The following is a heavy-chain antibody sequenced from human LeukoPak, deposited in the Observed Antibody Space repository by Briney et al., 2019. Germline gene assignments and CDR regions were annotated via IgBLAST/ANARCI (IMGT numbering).Heavy chain of an antibody. CDR3: TRVQYYSDSSGFSLADYFHH. J-gene: IGHJ1*01. CDR1: GFTFSSYW. Sequence: PAGGSLRLSCAASGFTFSSYWMHWVRQAPGQGPVWVSRIKSDGTTTTYADSVRGRFTISRDNAKNILYLQMNSLRAEDTAVYYCTRVQYYSDSSGFSLADYFHHWGQGSLVTVSS. CDR2: IKSDGTTT. V-gene: IGHV3-74*01. D-gene: IGHD3-22*01.